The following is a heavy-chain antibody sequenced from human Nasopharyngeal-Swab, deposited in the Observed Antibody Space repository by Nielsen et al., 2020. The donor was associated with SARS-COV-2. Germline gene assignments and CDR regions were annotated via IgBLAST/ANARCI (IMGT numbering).Heavy chain of an antibody. Sequence: GSLKIPSANSRFTFSKAWMSWGRHAPGKGPGWGGRIKSRAAGGTTDYAAPVIGRFTVSRDDSESTLYLQMSSLKTEDTAVYYCTTYSSGWLWGKGTTVTVSS. CDR1: RFTFSKAW. CDR2: IKSRAAGGTT. V-gene: IGHV3-15*01. CDR3: TTYSSGWL. J-gene: IGHJ6*04. D-gene: IGHD6-19*01.